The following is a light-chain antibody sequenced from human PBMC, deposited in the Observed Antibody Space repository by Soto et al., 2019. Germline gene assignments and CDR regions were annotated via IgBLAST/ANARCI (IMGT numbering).Light chain of an antibody. J-gene: IGLJ2*01. V-gene: IGLV2-8*01. CDR2: EVT. Sequence: LTQSPSASGSPGQSVTISCTGTSSDVGGYNYVSWYQQHPGKAPKLMIYEVTKRPSGVPDRFSGSKSGNTASLTVSGLQAEDEAVYYCSSYAGSNQAVVFGGGTKVTVL. CDR3: SSYAGSNQAVV. CDR1: SSDVGGYNY.